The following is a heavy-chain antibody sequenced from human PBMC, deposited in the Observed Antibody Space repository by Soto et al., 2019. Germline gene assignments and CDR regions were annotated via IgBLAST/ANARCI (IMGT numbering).Heavy chain of an antibody. V-gene: IGHV5-51*01. CDR2: IYPDDSGT. CDR1: GYSFPIYR. D-gene: IGHD1-20*01. J-gene: IGHJ4*02. Sequence: GEALKISWQGSGYSFPIYRIGWGRQMPGRGLEWMGIIYPDDSGTTYSPSFQGQVTISVDKSITNAYLQWNSLKASDTAMYYCALRKFIIGSKRSHEFDDRGPRTL. CDR3: ALRKFIIGSKRSHEFDD.